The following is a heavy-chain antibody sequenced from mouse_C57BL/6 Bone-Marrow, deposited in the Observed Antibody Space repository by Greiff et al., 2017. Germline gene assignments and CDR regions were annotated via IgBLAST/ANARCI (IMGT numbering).Heavy chain of an antibody. CDR1: GFNFKDYY. V-gene: IGHV14-2*01. CDR3: ARGEGYGDIDY. D-gene: IGHD2-3*01. CDR2: IDPEDGDT. Sequence: EVQLQQSGAELVKPGASVKLSCTASGFNFKDYYMHWVKQRTEQGLEWIGRIDPEDGDTKYAPKFQGKATITADTSSNTAYLQLSSLTSEDTAVYYCARGEGYGDIDYWGQGTTLTVSS. J-gene: IGHJ2*01.